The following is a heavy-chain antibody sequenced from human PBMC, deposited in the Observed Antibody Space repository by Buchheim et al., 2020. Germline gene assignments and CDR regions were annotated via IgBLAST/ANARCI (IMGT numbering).Heavy chain of an antibody. CDR2: VWHGGDVK. CDR1: GFTFKTYG. Sequence: QVQLVESGGGVVQPGGSLRLSCAASGFTFKTYGMHWVRQAPGKGLEWVAVVWHGGDVKGYAGFVEGRFTVSRDNSKNTLYLQLNSLRVEDTAVYYCARDRGADAPIDYWGQG. V-gene: IGHV3-33*01. D-gene: IGHD4/OR15-4a*01. J-gene: IGHJ4*02. CDR3: ARDRGADAPIDY.